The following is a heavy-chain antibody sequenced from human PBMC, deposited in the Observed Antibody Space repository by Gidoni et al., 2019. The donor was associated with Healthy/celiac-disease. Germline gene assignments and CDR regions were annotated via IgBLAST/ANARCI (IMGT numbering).Heavy chain of an antibody. Sequence: QVQLVESGGGVVQPGRSLRLSCAASGFTFSSYGMHWVRQAPGKGLEWVAVMWYDGSNKYYADSVKGRFTISRDNSKNTLYLQMNSLRAEDTAVYYCARGLRCHQWGQGTLVTVSS. V-gene: IGHV3-33*01. CDR3: ARGLRCHQ. J-gene: IGHJ4*02. D-gene: IGHD4-17*01. CDR2: MWYDGSNK. CDR1: GFTFSSYG.